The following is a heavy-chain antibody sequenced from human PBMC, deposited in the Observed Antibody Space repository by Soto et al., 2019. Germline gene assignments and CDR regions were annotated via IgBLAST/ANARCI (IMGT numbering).Heavy chain of an antibody. Sequence: EVQLVESGGGLVQPGGSLRLSCAASGFTFSHYDTHWVRQATGRGLEWVATVGTVGDTYYAESVKGRFTISREEAKSSLFLQMNSLRAGDTALYYCVRSYPGETRGAFDIWGQGTTVTVSS. CDR2: VGTVGDT. D-gene: IGHD3-10*01. CDR3: VRSYPGETRGAFDI. J-gene: IGHJ3*02. CDR1: GFTFSHYD. V-gene: IGHV3-13*01.